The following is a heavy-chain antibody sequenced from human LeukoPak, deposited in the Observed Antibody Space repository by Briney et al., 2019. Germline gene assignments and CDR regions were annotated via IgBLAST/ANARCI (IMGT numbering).Heavy chain of an antibody. Sequence: GGSLRLSCAASGFTFSIYCMSWIRQAAGKGLGWDSYISSSSSYTNYADSVKGRFTISRDNATSSLYLQMNSLRAEDTAVYYCARVGALNFWFDYWGQGTLVTVSS. CDR3: ARVGALNFWFDY. V-gene: IGHV3-11*06. D-gene: IGHD3-3*01. CDR2: ISSSSSYT. J-gene: IGHJ4*02. CDR1: GFTFSIYC.